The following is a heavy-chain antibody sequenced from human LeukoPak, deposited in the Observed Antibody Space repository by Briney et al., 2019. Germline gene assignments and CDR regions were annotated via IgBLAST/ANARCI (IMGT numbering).Heavy chain of an antibody. Sequence: GGSLRLSCAASGFTVSSNYMSWVRQAPGKGLEWVSVIYSGGSTYYAGSVKGRFTISRDNSKNTLYLQMNSLRAEDTAVYYCARDRYDSSGYFDYWGQGTLVTVSS. D-gene: IGHD3-22*01. J-gene: IGHJ4*02. V-gene: IGHV3-53*01. CDR3: ARDRYDSSGYFDY. CDR1: GFTVSSNY. CDR2: IYSGGST.